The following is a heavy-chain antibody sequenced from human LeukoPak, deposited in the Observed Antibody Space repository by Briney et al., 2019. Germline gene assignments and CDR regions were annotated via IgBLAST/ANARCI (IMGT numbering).Heavy chain of an antibody. CDR2: ISSSGSTI. J-gene: IGHJ4*02. D-gene: IGHD2-2*01. Sequence: GGSLRLSCAASGFTFSDYYMRWIRQAPGKGLEWVSYISSSGSTIYYADSVKGRFTISRDNAKNSLYLQMNSLRAEDTAVYYCASQTVVPVAIQYWGQGTLVTVSS. CDR3: ASQTVVPVAIQY. V-gene: IGHV3-11*04. CDR1: GFTFSDYY.